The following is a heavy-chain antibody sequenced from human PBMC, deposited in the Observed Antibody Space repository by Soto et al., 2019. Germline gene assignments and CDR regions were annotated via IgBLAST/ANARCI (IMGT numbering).Heavy chain of an antibody. J-gene: IGHJ4*02. D-gene: IGHD2-15*01. V-gene: IGHV1-18*01. CDR3: AGEYCSGGSCYSLLGHYSDY. Sequence: ASVKVSCKASGYTFTRSGISWVRQAPGQGPEWMGWISSYNGDTNYAQTFQGRVTITADESTSTAYMELSSLRSEDTAVYYCAGEYCSGGSCYSLLGHYSDYWGQGTLVTVSS. CDR2: ISSYNGDT. CDR1: GYTFTRSG.